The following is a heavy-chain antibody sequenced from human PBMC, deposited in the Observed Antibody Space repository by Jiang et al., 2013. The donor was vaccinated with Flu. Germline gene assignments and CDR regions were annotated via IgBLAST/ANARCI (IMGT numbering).Heavy chain of an antibody. CDR1: GYTFTSFG. J-gene: IGHJ4*02. CDR3: ARAHERYNWNYKDY. Sequence: SGAEVKKPGAPVKVSCKASGYTFTSFGISWVRQAPGQGLEWMGWISAHNGNTDYAQKLQGRVTMTTDTSTSTAYMELRSLRSDDTAVYYCARAHERYNWNYKDYWGQGTLVTVSS. D-gene: IGHD1-7*01. V-gene: IGHV1-18*01. CDR2: ISAHNGNT.